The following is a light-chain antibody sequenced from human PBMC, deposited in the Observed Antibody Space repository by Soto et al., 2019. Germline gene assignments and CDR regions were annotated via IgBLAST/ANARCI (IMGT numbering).Light chain of an antibody. CDR1: SSDVGGYNY. Sequence: QSVLTQPRSVSGSPGQSVTISCTGTSSDVGGYNYVCWYQQHPGKAPKLMIYDVSKRPSGLPDRSSGSNSATTASLTISVLQADDEADYYCCSYAGSYTVVFGGGTKVTVL. CDR3: CSYAGSYTVV. CDR2: DVS. J-gene: IGLJ2*01. V-gene: IGLV2-11*01.